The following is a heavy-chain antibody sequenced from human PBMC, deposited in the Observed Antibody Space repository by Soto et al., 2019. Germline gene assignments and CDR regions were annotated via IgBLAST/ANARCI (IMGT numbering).Heavy chain of an antibody. V-gene: IGHV3-15*07. CDR1: GFTFSKAW. J-gene: IGHJ6*02. Sequence: EVQLVESGGGLVKPGGSLRLSCAASGFTFSKAWMNWVRQAPGKGLEWVGRIKTNSEGGTTDYAALVQGRFSLSRDDSRNTLSLQMNSLNTDDTAVYYCTTGSVEGVWGQGATVTVSS. CDR3: TTGSVEGV. D-gene: IGHD2-15*01. CDR2: IKTNSEGGTT.